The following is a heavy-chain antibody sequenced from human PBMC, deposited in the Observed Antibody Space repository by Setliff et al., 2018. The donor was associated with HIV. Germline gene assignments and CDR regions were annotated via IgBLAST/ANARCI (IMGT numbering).Heavy chain of an antibody. CDR2: INYSGTT. V-gene: IGHV4-34*10. Sequence: SETLSLTCAVYGGSFSDYQWSWVRQSPGKGLEWIGQINYSGTTRYNPSLGSRVTMSIDTSKNSLYLQMDSLRAEDTAFYYCARVQYHYDGTVYYIQCPDYWGQGTLVTVSS. CDR3: ARVQYHYDGTVYYIQCPDY. D-gene: IGHD3-22*01. CDR1: GGSFSDYQ. J-gene: IGHJ4*02.